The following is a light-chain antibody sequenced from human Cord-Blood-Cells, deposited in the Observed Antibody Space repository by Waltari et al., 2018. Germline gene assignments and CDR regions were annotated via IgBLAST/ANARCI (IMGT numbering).Light chain of an antibody. Sequence: QSALTQPASVSGSPGQSITISCTGTSTDVVGYNYVSWYQQPPGKAPKLMIYDVSNRPSGVSNRFSGSKSGNTASLTISGLQAEDEADYYCSSYTSSSTWVFGGGTKLTVL. V-gene: IGLV2-14*01. CDR3: SSYTSSSTWV. CDR1: STDVVGYNY. J-gene: IGLJ3*02. CDR2: DVS.